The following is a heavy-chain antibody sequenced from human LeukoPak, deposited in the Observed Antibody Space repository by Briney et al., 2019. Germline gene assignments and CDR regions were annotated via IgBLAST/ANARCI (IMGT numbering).Heavy chain of an antibody. Sequence: GGSLRLSCVGSGFTFSDAWMSWVRQAPGKGLEWVGRIKSESDGGTIDYAAPVKGRFTISRDDSRNTPYLQMNSLKTEDTAVYYCTTRRQDGWWGQGTLVTVS. CDR3: TTRRQDGW. V-gene: IGHV3-15*01. CDR2: IKSESDGGTI. D-gene: IGHD2-15*01. CDR1: GFTFSDAW. J-gene: IGHJ4*02.